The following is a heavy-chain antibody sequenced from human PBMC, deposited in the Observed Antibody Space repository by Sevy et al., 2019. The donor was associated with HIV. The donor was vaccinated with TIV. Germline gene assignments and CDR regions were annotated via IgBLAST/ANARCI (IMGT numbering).Heavy chain of an antibody. Sequence: GGSLRLSCAASGFTFDDYAMHWVRQAPGKGLEWVSLISWDGGSTYYADSVKGRFTISRDNSKNSLYLQMNSLRAEDTGLYYCATAMMRELLLYCYDGMDVWGQGTTVTVSS. V-gene: IGHV3-43D*04. J-gene: IGHJ6*02. CDR2: ISWDGGST. CDR1: GFTFDDYA. CDR3: ATAMMRELLLYCYDGMDV. D-gene: IGHD1-26*01.